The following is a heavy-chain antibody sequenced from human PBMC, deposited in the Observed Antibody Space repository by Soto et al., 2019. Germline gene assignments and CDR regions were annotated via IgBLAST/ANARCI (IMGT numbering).Heavy chain of an antibody. CDR2: IWYDGSNK. Sequence: GGSLRLSCAASGFTFSSYGMHWVRQAPGKGLEWVAVIWYDGSNKYYADSVKGRFTISRDSSKNTLYLQMNSLRAEDTAVYYCAKGVIDRGANAWGQGTVVTVSS. D-gene: IGHD2-8*01. CDR1: GFTFSSYG. V-gene: IGHV3-33*03. CDR3: AKGVIDRGANA. J-gene: IGHJ5*02.